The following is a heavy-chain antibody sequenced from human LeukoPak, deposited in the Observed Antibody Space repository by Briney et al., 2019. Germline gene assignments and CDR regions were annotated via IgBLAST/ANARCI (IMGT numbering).Heavy chain of an antibody. CDR1: SGSISSSGYY. CDR2: IYYIGST. V-gene: IGHV4-31*03. J-gene: IGHJ4*02. D-gene: IGHD3-3*01. Sequence: PSQTLSLTCSVSSGSISSSGYYWSWIRQHPGKGLEWIGYIYYIGSTYYNPSLESRVTISVDTSTDQFSLMVASVTAADTAVYYCARVRDDFFFDFWGQGTLVTVSS. CDR3: ARVRDDFFFDF.